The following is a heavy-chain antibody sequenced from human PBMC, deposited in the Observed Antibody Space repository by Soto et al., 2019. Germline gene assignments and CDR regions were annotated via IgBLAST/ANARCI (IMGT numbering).Heavy chain of an antibody. CDR1: GFPFSSYW. D-gene: IGHD3-9*01. J-gene: IGHJ5*02. Sequence: EVHLVDSGGGLVQPGGSLRLSCVASGFPFSSYWMSWVRQAPGKGLEWVANIKEDGSDKYYVDSVKGRFTISRDNAKNSLYLQMTSLRVAATAVSYCVGVSLTGSWGQGTLVAVSS. CDR2: IKEDGSDK. CDR3: VGVSLTGS. V-gene: IGHV3-7*01.